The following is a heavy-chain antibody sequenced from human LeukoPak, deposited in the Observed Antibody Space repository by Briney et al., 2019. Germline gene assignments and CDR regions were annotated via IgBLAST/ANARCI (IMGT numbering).Heavy chain of an antibody. V-gene: IGHV3-9*01. J-gene: IGHJ6*02. CDR2: ISWQSNTR. D-gene: IGHD3-3*01. Sequence: GRSLGLSCAASGFFFDDYGMHWVRQVPGKGLEWVSGISWQSNTRKYADSVRGRFTISRDNAKNSLYLQMNSLKLEDTALYYCVKDRDFWSGLDVWGQGTMVTVS. CDR1: GFFFDDYG. CDR3: VKDRDFWSGLDV.